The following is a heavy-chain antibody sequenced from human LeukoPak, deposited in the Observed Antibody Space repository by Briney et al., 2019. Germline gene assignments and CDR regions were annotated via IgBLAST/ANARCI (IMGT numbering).Heavy chain of an antibody. CDR2: ISYDGSNK. Sequence: PGGSLRLSCAASGFTFSSYAMHWVRQAPGKGLEWVAVISYDGSNKYYADSVKGRFTISRDNSKNTLYLQMNSLRAEDTAVYYCARERSGSGWFDRVLGYWGQGTLVTVSS. D-gene: IGHD6-19*01. CDR1: GFTFSSYA. CDR3: ARERSGSGWFDRVLGY. J-gene: IGHJ4*02. V-gene: IGHV3-30*01.